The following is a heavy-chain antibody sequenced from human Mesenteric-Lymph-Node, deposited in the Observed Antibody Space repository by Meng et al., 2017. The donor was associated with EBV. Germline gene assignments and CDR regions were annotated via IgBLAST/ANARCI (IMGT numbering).Heavy chain of an antibody. J-gene: IGHJ4*02. V-gene: IGHV4-4*02. Sequence: QVQLQGSGPGMGKPSGTLSLPCAVSSGSISNSNWWSWVRQPPGKGLQWIGEIFHSGGTNYNPSLKSRVTISVDKSKNQFSLKVNSLTAADTAVYYCARITFGGAIGDWGQGTLVTVPS. D-gene: IGHD3-16*02. CDR3: ARITFGGAIGD. CDR1: SGSISNSNW. CDR2: IFHSGGT.